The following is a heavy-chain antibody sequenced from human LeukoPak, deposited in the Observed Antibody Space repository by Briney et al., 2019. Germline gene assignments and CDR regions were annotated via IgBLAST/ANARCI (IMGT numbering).Heavy chain of an antibody. V-gene: IGHV4-59*01. CDR2: IYYSGST. J-gene: IGHJ4*02. CDR1: GGSISSYY. D-gene: IGHD6-19*01. CDR3: ARAPKNSGWYTYFDY. Sequence: PSETLSLTCTVSGGSISSYYWSWIRQPPGKGLEWIGYIYYSGSTNYNPSLKSRVTISVDTSKNQFSLKLSSVTAADTAVYYCARAPKNSGWYTYFDYWGQGTLVTVSS.